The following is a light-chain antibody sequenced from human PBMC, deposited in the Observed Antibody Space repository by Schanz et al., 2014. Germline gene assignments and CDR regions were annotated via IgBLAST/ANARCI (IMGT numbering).Light chain of an antibody. CDR3: QQYDNFPYT. Sequence: DIQMTQSPSTLSASVGDRVTITCRASEEIRARLAWYQQKPGRAPKLLIYQASTLETGVPSRFSGSGSGTSFTLTITSLQPDDSATYYCQQYDNFPYTFGQGTKLEI. CDR1: EEIRAR. CDR2: QAS. J-gene: IGKJ2*01. V-gene: IGKV1-5*03.